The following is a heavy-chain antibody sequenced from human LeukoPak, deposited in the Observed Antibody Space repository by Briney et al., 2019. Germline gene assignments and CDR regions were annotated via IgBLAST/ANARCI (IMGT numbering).Heavy chain of an antibody. CDR3: ARGHYGSGAFDI. D-gene: IGHD3-10*01. CDR1: GFTFDDYW. Sequence: PGGSLRLSCGASGFTFDDYWMSWVRQAPGQGLEWVANINQDGSEKYYLDSAKGRFTISRDNARNSLYLQVNSLRAEDTAVYYCARGHYGSGAFDIWGQGTMVTVSS. CDR2: INQDGSEK. V-gene: IGHV3-7*01. J-gene: IGHJ3*02.